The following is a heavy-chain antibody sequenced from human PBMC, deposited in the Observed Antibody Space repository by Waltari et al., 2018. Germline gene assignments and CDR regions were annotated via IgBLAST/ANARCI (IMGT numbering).Heavy chain of an antibody. V-gene: IGHV3-9*03. CDR1: GVTFDDYA. CDR2: ISWNSGSI. Sequence: EVQRVESGGGLVQPGRSLRLSCAASGVTFDDYAMNWFRQAPGKGLEWVSGISWNSGSIGYADSVKGRFTISRDNAKNSLYLQMNSLRAEDMALYYCAKADYYYYYMDVWGKGTTVTVSS. CDR3: AKADYYYYYMDV. J-gene: IGHJ6*03.